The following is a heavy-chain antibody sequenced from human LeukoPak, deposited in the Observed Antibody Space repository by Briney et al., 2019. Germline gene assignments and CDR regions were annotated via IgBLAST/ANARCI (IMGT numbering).Heavy chain of an antibody. CDR1: GGSFSAYY. CDR2: INHSGST. Sequence: SETLSLTCAVYGGSFSAYYWSWIRQPPGKGLEWIGEINHSGSTKYNPSLKSRLTISVDTSKNQFSLNLSSVTAADTAVYYCARGPYYYGSGTIDYWGQGTLVTVSS. J-gene: IGHJ4*02. V-gene: IGHV4-34*01. D-gene: IGHD3-10*01. CDR3: ARGPYYYGSGTIDY.